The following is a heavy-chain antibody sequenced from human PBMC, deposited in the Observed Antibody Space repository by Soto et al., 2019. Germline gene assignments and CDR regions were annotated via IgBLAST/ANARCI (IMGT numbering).Heavy chain of an antibody. CDR1: GSIFTGYG. J-gene: IGHJ4*02. Sequence: GGSLRLSCAASGSIFTGYGMHWVRQAPGKGLEWVAVIWFDGSNKYYADSVKGRFTISRDNSKNMLYLQMNSLRVEDTAIYYCARLYCSGGYCYSFDYWGQGTLVTVSS. CDR2: IWFDGSNK. CDR3: ARLYCSGGYCYSFDY. D-gene: IGHD2-15*01. V-gene: IGHV3-33*01.